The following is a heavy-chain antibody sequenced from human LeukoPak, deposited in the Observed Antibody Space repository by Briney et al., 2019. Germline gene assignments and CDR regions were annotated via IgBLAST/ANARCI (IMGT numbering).Heavy chain of an antibody. CDR3: ARDRYSSMWSVFEY. CDR1: GFTFSSFA. CDR2: IWYDGSNK. V-gene: IGHV3-33*01. D-gene: IGHD6-13*01. Sequence: GGSLRLSCAASGFTFSSFAMHWVRQSPGKGLEWVAVIWYDGSNKLYADSVKGRFTISRDNSRNTLYLQMNSLSAEDTAVYYCARDRYSSMWSVFEYWGQGTLVTVSS. J-gene: IGHJ4*02.